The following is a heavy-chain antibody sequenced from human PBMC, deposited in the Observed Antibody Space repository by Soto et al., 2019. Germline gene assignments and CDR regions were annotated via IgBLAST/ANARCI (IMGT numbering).Heavy chain of an antibody. J-gene: IGHJ4*02. CDR2: ISYDGSNK. Sequence: QVQLVESGGGVVQPGRSLRLSCAASGFTFSSYAMHWVRQAPGKGLEWVAVISYDGSNKYYADSVKGRFTISRDNSKSTLYLQMNSLRAEDTAVYYCASGDIVDIAMAFDYWGQGTLVTVSS. D-gene: IGHD5-18*01. CDR1: GFTFSSYA. V-gene: IGHV3-30-3*01. CDR3: ASGDIVDIAMAFDY.